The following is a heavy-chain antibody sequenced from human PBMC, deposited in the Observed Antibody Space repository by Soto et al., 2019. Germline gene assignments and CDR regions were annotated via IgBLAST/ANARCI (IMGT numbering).Heavy chain of an antibody. D-gene: IGHD2-2*01. CDR1: GFTFSDYY. CDR2: ISSSGSTI. J-gene: IGHJ4*02. Sequence: QVQLVESGGGLVKPGGSLRLYCAASGFTFSDYYMSWIRQAPGKGLEWVSYISSSGSTIYYADSVKGRFTISRDNAKNSLYLQMNSLRAEDTAVYYCARAPGYCSSTSCYVFHYFDYWGQGTLVTVSS. CDR3: ARAPGYCSSTSCYVFHYFDY. V-gene: IGHV3-11*01.